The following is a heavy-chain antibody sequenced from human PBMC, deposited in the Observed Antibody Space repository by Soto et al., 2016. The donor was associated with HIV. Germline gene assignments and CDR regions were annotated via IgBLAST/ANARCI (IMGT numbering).Heavy chain of an antibody. CDR3: AIGGYCSSTNCYNYFDY. D-gene: IGHD2-2*02. CDR2: ITHSGST. J-gene: IGHJ4*03. Sequence: QVQLQQWGARLLKPSETLSLTCAVYGGSFNGYYWSWLRQAPGKGLEWIGEITHSGSTQLQSRPSRVESPYTKDRSKNQFSLKLSSVTAADTAVYYCAIGGYCSSTNCYNYFDYWARDPGH. V-gene: IGHV4-34*01. CDR1: GGSFNGYY.